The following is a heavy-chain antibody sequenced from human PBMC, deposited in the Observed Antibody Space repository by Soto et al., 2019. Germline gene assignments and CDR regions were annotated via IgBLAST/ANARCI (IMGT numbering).Heavy chain of an antibody. J-gene: IGHJ4*02. CDR2: ISWSGNNM. V-gene: IGHV3-9*01. D-gene: IGHD1-26*01. Sequence: PVGSLRLSCAASGFPFDDYAMYWVRQTPGKGLEWVSGISWSGNNMDYVDSVKGRFTISRDNAKNSLYLQMNSLRAEDTAVYYCARLVSAAANDYWGQGTLVTVSS. CDR3: ARLVSAAANDY. CDR1: GFPFDDYA.